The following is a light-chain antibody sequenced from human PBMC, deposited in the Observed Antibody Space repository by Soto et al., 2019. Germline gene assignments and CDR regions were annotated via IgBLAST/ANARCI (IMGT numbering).Light chain of an antibody. CDR3: QQYDNLLFT. J-gene: IGKJ3*01. CDR1: QDINNY. CDR2: DAS. V-gene: IGKV1-33*01. Sequence: DIQMTQSPSSLSASVGDRVTITCQASQDINNYLNWYQQKPGKAPKLLIYDASNLETGVPSRFSGSGSGTDFTFTISSLQPEDIATYYCQQYDNLLFTFGPGTNVDIK.